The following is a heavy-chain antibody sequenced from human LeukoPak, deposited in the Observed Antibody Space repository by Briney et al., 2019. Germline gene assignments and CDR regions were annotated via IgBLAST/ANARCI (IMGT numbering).Heavy chain of an antibody. D-gene: IGHD1-7*01. Sequence: ASVKVSCKASGYTFTSYYMHWVRQAPGQGLEWMGIINPSGGSTSYAQKFQGRVTMTRDMSMSTVYMELSSLRSEDTAVYYCARAVGGWNYGYGWFDPWGQGTLVTVSS. CDR2: INPSGGST. J-gene: IGHJ5*02. CDR3: ARAVGGWNYGYGWFDP. V-gene: IGHV1-46*01. CDR1: GYTFTSYY.